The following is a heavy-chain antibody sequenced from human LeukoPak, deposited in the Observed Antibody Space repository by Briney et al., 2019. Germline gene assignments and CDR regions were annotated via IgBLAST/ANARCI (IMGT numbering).Heavy chain of an antibody. J-gene: IGHJ6*03. Sequence: ASVKVSCKASGYTFTSYYMHWVRQAPGQGLEWMGVINPSGGSTSYAQKFQGRVTMTRDMSTSTVYMELSSLRSEDTAVYYCARDLGYCSGGSCYSNGYYYYMDVWGKGTTVTVSS. D-gene: IGHD2-15*01. CDR1: GYTFTSYY. CDR3: ARDLGYCSGGSCYSNGYYYYMDV. V-gene: IGHV1-46*01. CDR2: INPSGGST.